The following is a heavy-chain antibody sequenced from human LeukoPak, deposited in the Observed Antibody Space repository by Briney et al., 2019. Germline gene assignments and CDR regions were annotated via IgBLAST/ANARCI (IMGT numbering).Heavy chain of an antibody. CDR2: IYTSGST. Sequence: PSETLSLTCTVSGGSISSYYWSWIRQPAGKGLEWIGRIYTSGSTNYNPSLKSRVTISVDKSKNQFSLKLSSVTAADTAVYYCARAYYYDSSGYYFFDYWGQGTLVPVSS. CDR3: ARAYYYDSSGYYFFDY. J-gene: IGHJ4*02. CDR1: GGSISSYY. D-gene: IGHD3-22*01. V-gene: IGHV4-4*07.